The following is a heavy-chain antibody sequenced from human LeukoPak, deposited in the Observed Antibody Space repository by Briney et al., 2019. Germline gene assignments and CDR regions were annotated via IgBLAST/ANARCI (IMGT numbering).Heavy chain of an antibody. V-gene: IGHV3-53*01. CDR1: GLTVGINY. D-gene: IGHD6-19*01. CDR3: ARDRYRSGCMDV. J-gene: IGHJ6*02. Sequence: GGSLRLSCAASGLTVGINYMSWVRQAPGKGLEWVSFMYADGSTDYADSVQGRFTISRDNSKNTLYLQMNALRAEDTAIYYCARDRYRSGCMDVWGQGTTVTVS. CDR2: MYADGST.